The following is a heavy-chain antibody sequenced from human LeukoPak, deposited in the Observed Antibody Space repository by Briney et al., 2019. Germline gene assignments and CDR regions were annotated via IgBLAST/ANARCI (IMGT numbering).Heavy chain of an antibody. J-gene: IGHJ4*02. CDR2: IYENGGTT. CDR3: ARGDLYYDSSGYY. CDR1: GFTFRSHA. V-gene: IGHV3-23*01. D-gene: IGHD3-22*01. Sequence: GGSLRLSCVGSGFTFRSHAMSWVRQAPEKGLEFVSGIYENGGTTYYADSVKGRFTISRDNSKNTLYLQMNSLRAEDTAVYYCARGDLYYDSSGYYWGQGTLVTVSS.